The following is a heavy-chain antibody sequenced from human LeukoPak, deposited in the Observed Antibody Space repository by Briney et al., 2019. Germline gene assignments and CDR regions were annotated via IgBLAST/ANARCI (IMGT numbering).Heavy chain of an antibody. J-gene: IGHJ4*02. D-gene: IGHD1-1*01. V-gene: IGHV4-4*09. CDR1: GGSFSGYH. Sequence: SETLSLTCTVSGGSFSGYHWSWIRQSPGKGLEWIGTMAINGKTDYNPPLWSRVTISLDTTKTHLSQRLTSVTDADSVMYCCARHTVEAPGAHFEYWGQGTLVTVSS. CDR2: MAINGKT. CDR3: ARHTVEAPGAHFEY.